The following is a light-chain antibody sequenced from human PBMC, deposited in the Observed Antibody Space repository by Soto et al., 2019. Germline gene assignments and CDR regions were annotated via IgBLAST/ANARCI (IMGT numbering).Light chain of an antibody. V-gene: IGKV1-5*03. CDR1: QSINSW. J-gene: IGKJ1*01. Sequence: VQVAKCAFKLTASVGARVTFTCRASQSINSWLAWYQQKPGKAPKLLIYKASSLESGVPSRFSGSGSGTEFTLTISSLQPDDFATYYCQHYNSYSKTFGQGTKVDIK. CDR3: QHYNSYSKT. CDR2: KAS.